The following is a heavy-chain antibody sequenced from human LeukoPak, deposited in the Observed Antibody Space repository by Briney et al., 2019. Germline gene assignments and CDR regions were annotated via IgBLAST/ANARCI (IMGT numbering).Heavy chain of an antibody. J-gene: IGHJ4*02. D-gene: IGHD3-22*01. Sequence: GGSLRLSCAASGFTFSSYGMHWVRQAPGKGLEWVAVIWYDGSNKYYADSVKGRFTISRDNSKNTLYLQMNSLRAEDTAVYYCARDIFGSSGYYFDYGGQGPLVTVSS. CDR3: ARDIFGSSGYYFDY. V-gene: IGHV3-33*01. CDR1: GFTFSSYG. CDR2: IWYDGSNK.